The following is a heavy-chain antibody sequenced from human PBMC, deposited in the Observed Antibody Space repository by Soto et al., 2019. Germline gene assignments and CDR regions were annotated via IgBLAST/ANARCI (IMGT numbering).Heavy chain of an antibody. Sequence: NPSEALSLTCTVSGGSISSYYWSWIRQPPGKGLEWIGYIYYSGSTYYNPSLKSRVTISVDTSKNQFSLKLSSVTAADTAVYYCARVPGSPDIVVVPAAIQDYYYYGMDVWGQGTTVTVSS. V-gene: IGHV4-59*08. CDR3: ARVPGSPDIVVVPAAIQDYYYYGMDV. J-gene: IGHJ6*02. CDR1: GGSISSYY. CDR2: IYYSGST. D-gene: IGHD2-2*01.